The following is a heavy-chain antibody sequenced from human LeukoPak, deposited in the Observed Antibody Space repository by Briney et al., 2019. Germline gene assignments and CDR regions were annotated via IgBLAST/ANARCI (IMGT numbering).Heavy chain of an antibody. CDR2: INPNSGGT. CDR1: GYTFTGYY. Sequence: ASVKVSCKASGYTFTGYYMHWVRQAPGQGLEWMXXINPNSGGTNYAQKFQGRVTMTRDTSISTAYMELSRLRSDDTAVYYCARIDDSSGYYYRYWGQGTLVTVSS. D-gene: IGHD3-22*01. J-gene: IGHJ4*02. CDR3: ARIDDSSGYYYRY. V-gene: IGHV1-2*02.